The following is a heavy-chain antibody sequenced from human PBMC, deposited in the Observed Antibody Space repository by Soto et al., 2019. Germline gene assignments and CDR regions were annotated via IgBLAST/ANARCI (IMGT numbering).Heavy chain of an antibody. Sequence: EVELVESGGGLVQPGGSLKLSCAASGFSLSGSFIHWVRQASGKGPEWVGRIASRGHNYATAYGTSVQGRFTVSRDESLNTAYLHMNGLTTEDTAVCFWAELMDTLFDRFDYWGRGILVTVSA. CDR1: GFSLSGSF. CDR2: IASRGHNYAT. J-gene: IGHJ4*02. V-gene: IGHV3-73*02. D-gene: IGHD2-8*01. CDR3: AELMDTLFDRFDY.